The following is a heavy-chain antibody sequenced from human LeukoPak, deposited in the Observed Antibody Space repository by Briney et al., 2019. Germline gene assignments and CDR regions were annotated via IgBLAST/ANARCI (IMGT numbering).Heavy chain of an antibody. CDR1: GYSFTSYW. J-gene: IGHJ6*03. CDR2: IYPGDSDT. V-gene: IGHV5-51*01. CDR3: ARLFTGYYNYYYYYMDV. Sequence: GESLKISCKGSGYSFTSYWIGWVRQMPGKGLEWMGIIYPGDSDTRYSPSFQGQVTISADKSISTAYLQWSSLKASDTAMYYCARLFTGYYNYYYYYMDVWGKGTTVTISS. D-gene: IGHD3-9*01.